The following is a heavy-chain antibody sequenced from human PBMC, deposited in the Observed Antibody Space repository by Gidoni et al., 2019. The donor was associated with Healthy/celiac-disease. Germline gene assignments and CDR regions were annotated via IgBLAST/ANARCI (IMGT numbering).Heavy chain of an antibody. CDR1: DGSISSGGYS. Sequence: QLQLQESGSGLVKPSQTLSLTCAVPDGSISSGGYSWSWIRQPPGKGLEWIGYIYHSGSTYYNPSLKSRVTISVDRSKNQFSLKLSSVTAADTAVYYCARGGYYYDSSGYYPFDYWGQGTLVTVSS. D-gene: IGHD3-22*01. J-gene: IGHJ4*02. V-gene: IGHV4-30-2*01. CDR2: IYHSGST. CDR3: ARGGYYYDSSGYYPFDY.